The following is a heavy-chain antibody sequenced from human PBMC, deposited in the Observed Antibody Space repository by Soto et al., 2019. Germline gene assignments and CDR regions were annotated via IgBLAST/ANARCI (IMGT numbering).Heavy chain of an antibody. V-gene: IGHV1-18*01. CDR2: ISAYNGNT. CDR1: GYTFTSYG. J-gene: IGHJ4*02. D-gene: IGHD3-22*01. Sequence: QVQLVQSGAEVKKPGASVKVSCKASGYTFTSYGISWVRQAPGQGLEWMGWISAYNGNTNYAQKLQGRVTMTTDTSTSTAYMELRSMRSDDTDVYYCAIYPHRYYDSSGYFDYWGQGTLVTVSS. CDR3: AIYPHRYYDSSGYFDY.